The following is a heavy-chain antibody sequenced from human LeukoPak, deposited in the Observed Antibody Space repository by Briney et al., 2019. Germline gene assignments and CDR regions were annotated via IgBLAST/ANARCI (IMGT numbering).Heavy chain of an antibody. CDR1: GHTLANANEY. V-gene: IGHV1-2*02. J-gene: IGHJ4*02. Sequence: ASVKVSCKSSGHTLANANEYMHWVRQAPGQGLEWMGWVNPNSGGTTYAQKFQGRVTMTRDTSISTAYMELSRLRSDDTAVYYCAREGYSSYWGQGTLVTVSS. CDR3: AREGYSSY. D-gene: IGHD4-11*01. CDR2: VNPNSGGT.